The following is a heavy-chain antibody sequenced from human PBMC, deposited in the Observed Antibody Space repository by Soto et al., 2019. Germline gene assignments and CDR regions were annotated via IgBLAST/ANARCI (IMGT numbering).Heavy chain of an antibody. J-gene: IGHJ1*01. V-gene: IGHV4-39*01. CDR1: GGSISSSSFH. Sequence: QLQLQESGPGLVKPSETLSLTCSVSGGSISSSSFHWGWIRQPPGKGLECIGNIFYSGSTYYNPSLKHRVTISVDTSKNQSSLRLSSVTAADSAVYYCATAMWGDSGGYFHHWGQGTLVNVSS. CDR2: IFYSGST. D-gene: IGHD4-17*01. CDR3: ATAMWGDSGGYFHH.